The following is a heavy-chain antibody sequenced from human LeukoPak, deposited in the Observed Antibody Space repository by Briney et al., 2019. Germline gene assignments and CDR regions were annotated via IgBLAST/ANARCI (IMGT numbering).Heavy chain of an antibody. CDR1: GGSISFYY. CDR2: IYTSGST. Sequence: SETLSLTCTVSGGSISFYYWSCIRQPAGKGLEWIGRIYTSGSTNYNPSLKSRVTMSVDTSKNQFSLKLSSVTAADTAVYFCARDHRPGYEGYYFDYWGQGTLVTVSS. V-gene: IGHV4-4*07. CDR3: ARDHRPGYEGYYFDY. J-gene: IGHJ4*02. D-gene: IGHD3-16*01.